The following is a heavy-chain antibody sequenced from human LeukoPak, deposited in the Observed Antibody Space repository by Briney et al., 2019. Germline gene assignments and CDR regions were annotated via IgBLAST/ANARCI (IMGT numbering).Heavy chain of an antibody. Sequence: GASVSVSCKASGYTFTVYYMHWVRQAPGQGRGGMGWINPNSGGTNYAQKLQGRVTMTTDTSTSTAYMELRSLRSDDTAVYYCASSGYDQGINYGMDVWGQGTTVTVSS. D-gene: IGHD5-12*01. CDR2: INPNSGGT. CDR3: ASSGYDQGINYGMDV. J-gene: IGHJ6*02. CDR1: GYTFTVYY. V-gene: IGHV1-2*02.